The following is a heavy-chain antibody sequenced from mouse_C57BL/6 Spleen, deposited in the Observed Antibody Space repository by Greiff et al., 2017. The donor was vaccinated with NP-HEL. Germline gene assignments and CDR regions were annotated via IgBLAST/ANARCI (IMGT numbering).Heavy chain of an antibody. J-gene: IGHJ1*03. CDR2: ISSGGSYT. Sequence: EVQGVESGGDLVKPGGSLKLSCAASGFTFSSYGMSWVRQTPDKRLEWVATISSGGSYTYYPDSVKGRLTISRDNAKNTLYLQMSSLKSEDTAMYYCARQGSRWYFDVWGTGTTVTVSS. CDR3: ARQGSRWYFDV. V-gene: IGHV5-6*01. CDR1: GFTFSSYG.